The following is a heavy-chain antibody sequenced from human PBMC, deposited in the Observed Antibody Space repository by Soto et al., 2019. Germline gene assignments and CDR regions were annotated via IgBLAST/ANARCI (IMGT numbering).Heavy chain of an antibody. CDR3: RAYSHVETADYYYYGMDV. Sequence: SETLSLTCTVPGGSISSGDYYWSWIRQPPGKGLEWIGYIYYSGSTYYNPSLKSRVTISVDTSKNQFSLKLSSVTAADTAVYYFRAYSHVETADYYYYGMDVWGQGTTVTVSS. V-gene: IGHV4-30-4*01. CDR2: IYYSGST. D-gene: IGHD5-18*01. CDR1: GGSISSGDYY. J-gene: IGHJ6*02.